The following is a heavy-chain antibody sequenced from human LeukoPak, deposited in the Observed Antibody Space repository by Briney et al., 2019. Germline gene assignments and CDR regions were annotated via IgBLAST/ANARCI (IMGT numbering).Heavy chain of an antibody. CDR3: ALGELSHPLDY. V-gene: IGHV1-2*04. CDR1: GYTFTGYY. J-gene: IGHJ4*02. Sequence: RASVKVSCKTSGYTFTGYYMHWVRQAPGQGLEWMGWINPNSGGTNYAQKFQGWVTMTRDTSISTAYMELSRLRSDDTAVYYCALGELSHPLDYWGQGTLVTVSS. D-gene: IGHD3-16*02. CDR2: INPNSGGT.